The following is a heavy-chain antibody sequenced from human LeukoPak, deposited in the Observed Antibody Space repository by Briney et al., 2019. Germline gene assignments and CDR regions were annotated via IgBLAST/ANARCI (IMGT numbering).Heavy chain of an antibody. D-gene: IGHD6-19*01. CDR2: IRSSGTTI. Sequence: GALRLSCVASGFTFSDYYMSWIRQAPGKGLEWVSYIRSSGTTIHYADSVKGRFTISRDNAKNSLYLQMNSLRAEDTAVYYCARDRGAVTDVLDYGAREPRVTVS. CDR1: GFTFSDYY. J-gene: IGHJ4*02. V-gene: IGHV3-11*04. CDR3: ARDRGAVTDVLDY.